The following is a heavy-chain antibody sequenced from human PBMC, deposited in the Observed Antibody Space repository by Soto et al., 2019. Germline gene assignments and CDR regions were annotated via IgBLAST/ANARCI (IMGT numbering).Heavy chain of an antibody. CDR2: ISYDGSNK. Sequence: PGGSLRLSCAASGFTFSSYGMHWVRQAPGKGLEWVAVISYDGSNKYYADSVKGRFTISRDNSKNTLYLQMNSLRAEDTAVYYCAKLVDYYGSGSYRDDYWGQGTRVTAPQ. CDR3: AKLVDYYGSGSYRDDY. D-gene: IGHD3-10*01. V-gene: IGHV3-30*18. J-gene: IGHJ4*02. CDR1: GFTFSSYG.